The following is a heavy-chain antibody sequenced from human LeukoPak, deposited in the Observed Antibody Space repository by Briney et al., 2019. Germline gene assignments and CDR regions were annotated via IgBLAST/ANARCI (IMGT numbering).Heavy chain of an antibody. CDR1: GFTFRSYR. Sequence: PGGSLRLSCAASGFTFRSYRMNWVRQAPGKGLEWVSSISSSSSYIYYADSVKGRFTISRDNAKNSVYLQMNSLRAEDTAVYYCAGDGDTAMVISWGQGTLVTVSS. CDR2: ISSSSSYI. CDR3: AGDGDTAMVIS. D-gene: IGHD5-18*01. V-gene: IGHV3-21*01. J-gene: IGHJ4*02.